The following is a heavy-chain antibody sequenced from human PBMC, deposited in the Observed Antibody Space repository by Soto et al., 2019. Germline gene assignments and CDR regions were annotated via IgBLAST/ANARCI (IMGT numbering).Heavy chain of an antibody. CDR3: ARAVRIFWSAYPTLDS. Sequence: EVQLLESGGGLVQPGGSLRLSCAASGFTFSNYAMTWVRQAPGKGLEWVSGISADDDTTYYPDSVKGRFSISRDISKNTLYLQMNSLRNEDTALYYCARAVRIFWSAYPTLDSWGQGTLVTVSS. D-gene: IGHD3-3*01. CDR2: ISADDDTT. V-gene: IGHV3-23*01. J-gene: IGHJ4*02. CDR1: GFTFSNYA.